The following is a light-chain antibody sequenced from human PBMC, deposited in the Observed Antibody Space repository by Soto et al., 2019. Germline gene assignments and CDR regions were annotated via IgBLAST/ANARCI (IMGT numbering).Light chain of an antibody. Sequence: EIVLTQSPCTLSLSPGERATLSCRASQSVSSSYLAWYQQKPCQAPRLLIYGASSRATGIPDRFSGSGSGTDFTLTISRMEPEDFAVYYCQQYGSSPLTFGGGTKVEIK. CDR2: GAS. V-gene: IGKV3-20*01. CDR1: QSVSSSY. CDR3: QQYGSSPLT. J-gene: IGKJ4*01.